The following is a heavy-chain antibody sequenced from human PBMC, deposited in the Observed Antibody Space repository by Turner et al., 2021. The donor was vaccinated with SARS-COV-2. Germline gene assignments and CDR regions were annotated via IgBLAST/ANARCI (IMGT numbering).Heavy chain of an antibody. CDR2: IWYDGSNK. J-gene: IGHJ4*02. Sequence: QVQLVESGGGVVQPGRSLRLSCAASGFTFSSYAMHWVRQAPGKGLEWVAVIWYDGSNKYYGDSVKGRFTISRDNSKNTLYLQMNSLRAEDTAVYYCARGKEWELSYWGQGTLVTVSS. CDR1: GFTFSSYA. V-gene: IGHV3-33*08. CDR3: ARGKEWELSY. D-gene: IGHD1-26*01.